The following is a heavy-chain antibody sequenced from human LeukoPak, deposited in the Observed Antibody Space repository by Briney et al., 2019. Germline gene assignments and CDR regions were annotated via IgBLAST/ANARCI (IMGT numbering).Heavy chain of an antibody. CDR3: AKSNGYGLVDI. Sequence: GGSLRLSCAASGFTFSSYWMSWVRQAPGKGLEWVANIKQDGSEEYYVDSVKGRFTISRDNSKNTLFLQMNSLRPEDTAVYYCAKSNGYGLVDIWGQGTMVTVSS. CDR1: GFTFSSYW. D-gene: IGHD3-10*01. V-gene: IGHV3-7*03. CDR2: IKQDGSEE. J-gene: IGHJ3*02.